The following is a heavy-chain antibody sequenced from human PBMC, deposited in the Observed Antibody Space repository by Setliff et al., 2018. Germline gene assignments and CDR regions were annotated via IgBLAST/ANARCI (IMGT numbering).Heavy chain of an antibody. CDR2: IIPMFGT. CDR3: AGGQPLVRKYYYYMDV. D-gene: IGHD6-13*01. J-gene: IGHJ6*03. CDR1: GGTFSSFV. V-gene: IGHV1-69*13. Sequence: SVKVSCKASGGTFSSFVISWVREAPGQGLEWMGGIIPMFGTNYAQKFQGRVTITADESTSTAYMELSSLGSEDTAVYYCAGGQPLVRKYYYYMDVWGKGTTVTVS.